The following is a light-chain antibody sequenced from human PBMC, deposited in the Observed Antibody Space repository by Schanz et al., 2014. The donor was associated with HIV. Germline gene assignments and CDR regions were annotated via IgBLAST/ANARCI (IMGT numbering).Light chain of an antibody. V-gene: IGLV1-47*01. CDR2: RND. CDR1: SANIGRNY. J-gene: IGLJ3*02. Sequence: QSVLTQAPSASGTPGQSVAISCSGSSANIGRNYVYWYQQLPGSPPKLLIQRNDQRPSGVPDRFSGSRSGTSASLAISGLRSEDEAGYYCAAWDDNLSGVVFGGGTKLTVL. CDR3: AAWDDNLSGVV.